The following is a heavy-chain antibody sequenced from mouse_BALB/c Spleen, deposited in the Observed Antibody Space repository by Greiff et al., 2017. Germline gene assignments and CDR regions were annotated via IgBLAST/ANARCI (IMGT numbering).Heavy chain of an antibody. CDR2: IYPGNSDT. D-gene: IGHD2-10*01. CDR1: GYTFTSYW. J-gene: IGHJ2*01. Sequence: VQLQQSGTVLARPGASVKMSCKASGYTFTSYWMHWVKQRPGQGLEWIGAIYPGNSDTSYNQKFKGKAKLTAVTSTSTAYMELSSLTNEDSAVYYCTRPLLGAYYFDYWGQGTTLTVSS. CDR3: TRPLLGAYYFDY. V-gene: IGHV1-5*01.